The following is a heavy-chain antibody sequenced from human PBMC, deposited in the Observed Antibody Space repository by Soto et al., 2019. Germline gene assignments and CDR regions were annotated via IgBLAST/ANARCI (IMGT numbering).Heavy chain of an antibody. CDR1: GFVFDGYA. D-gene: IGHD2-2*01. CDR2: GTYDGNDK. J-gene: IGHJ4*02. Sequence: QVQLVESGGGVVQPGKSLRLSCAASGFVFDGYAMHWVRQVPGKGLEWVAGGTYDGNDKYYAGSVQGRFSMSRDNSKKTLSLQMNDVRPEDTADYYCARAGTEPAGGAYLAFWGQGTRVTVS. V-gene: IGHV3-30-3*01. CDR3: ARAGTEPAGGAYLAF.